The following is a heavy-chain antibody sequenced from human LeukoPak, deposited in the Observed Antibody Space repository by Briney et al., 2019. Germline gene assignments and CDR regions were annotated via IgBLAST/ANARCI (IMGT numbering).Heavy chain of an antibody. J-gene: IGHJ4*02. D-gene: IGHD4-17*01. CDR2: IYTGDSDT. Sequence: GESLKISCEASGYSFTSYWIGWVRQMPGKGLEWMGIIYTGDSDTRYSPSFQGQVTISVDKSISTAYLQWSSLWASDTAMYYCARGFYGDFEYWGQGTLVTVAS. CDR1: GYSFTSYW. V-gene: IGHV5-51*01. CDR3: ARGFYGDFEY.